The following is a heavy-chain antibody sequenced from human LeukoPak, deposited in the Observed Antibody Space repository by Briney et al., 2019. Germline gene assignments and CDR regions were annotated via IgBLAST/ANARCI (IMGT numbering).Heavy chain of an antibody. V-gene: IGHV4-31*03. CDR2: IYYSGST. D-gene: IGHD3-10*02. J-gene: IGHJ3*02. CDR3: ARGVITMSFSADAFDI. Sequence: PSETLSLTCTVSGGSISSGGYYWSWIRQHPGKGLEWIGYIYYSGSTYYNPCLKRRVTISVDTSKNQFSLKLSSVTAADTAVYYCARGVITMSFSADAFDIWGQGTMVTVSS. CDR1: GGSISSGGYY.